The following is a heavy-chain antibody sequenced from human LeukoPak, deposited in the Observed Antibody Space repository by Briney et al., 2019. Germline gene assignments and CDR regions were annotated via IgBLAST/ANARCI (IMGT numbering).Heavy chain of an antibody. Sequence: GGSLRLSCTASGFTFSDYAMTWVRQAPGKGLEWVGFIRNKANGGTADYAASVKGRFTISRDDSKTIAYLQMNSLKTEDTAVYFCSRAYSTGWLGINDYWGQGALVTVSS. CDR1: GFTFSDYA. J-gene: IGHJ4*02. CDR3: SRAYSTGWLGINDY. D-gene: IGHD6-19*01. CDR2: IRNKANGGTA. V-gene: IGHV3-49*04.